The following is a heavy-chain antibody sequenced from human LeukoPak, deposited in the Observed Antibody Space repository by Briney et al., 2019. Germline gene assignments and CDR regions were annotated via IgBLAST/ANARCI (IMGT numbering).Heavy chain of an antibody. CDR2: ISGSGGST. CDR1: GFTFSSYA. Sequence: PGGSLRLSCAASGFTFSSYAMSWVRQAPGKGLEWVSAISGSGGSTYYADSVKGRFTISRDNSKNTLYLQMNSLRAEDTAVYYCAKEGYDILTGYYTPHFDYWGQGTLVTVSS. V-gene: IGHV3-23*01. J-gene: IGHJ4*02. CDR3: AKEGYDILTGYYTPHFDY. D-gene: IGHD3-9*01.